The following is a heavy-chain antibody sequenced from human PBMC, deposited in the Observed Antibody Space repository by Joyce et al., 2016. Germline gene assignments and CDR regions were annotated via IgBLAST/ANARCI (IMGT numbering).Heavy chain of an antibody. CDR1: GGSFSSFF. J-gene: IGHJ2*01. Sequence: QVQLQESGPGLVKPSETLSLSCSVSGGSFSSFFWSWIRQPPGKGLEWIGYIYYSRITKYKPSLKSRLTMSIDPSANQFSLNLTSMTAADTAVYYCARGTFRDLNFWHFDLWGRGTLVTVSS. CDR3: ARGTFRDLNFWHFDL. D-gene: IGHD3/OR15-3a*01. CDR2: IYYSRIT. V-gene: IGHV4-59*01.